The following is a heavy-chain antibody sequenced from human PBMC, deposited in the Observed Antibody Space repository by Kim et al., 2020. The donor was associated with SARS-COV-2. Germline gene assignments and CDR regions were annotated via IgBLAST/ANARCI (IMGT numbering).Heavy chain of an antibody. J-gene: IGHJ1*01. D-gene: IGHD6-13*01. CDR3: ARVWPHSSSWYPGFQH. V-gene: IGHV3-30*07. Sequence: SVKGRFTISRDNSKNTLYLQMNSLRAEDTAVYYCARVWPHSSSWYPGFQHWGQGTLVTVSS.